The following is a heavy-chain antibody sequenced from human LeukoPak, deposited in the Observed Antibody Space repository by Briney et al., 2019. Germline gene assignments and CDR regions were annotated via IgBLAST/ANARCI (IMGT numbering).Heavy chain of an antibody. V-gene: IGHV1-46*01. Sequence: ASVKVSCKASGYTFTSYYMHWVRQAPGQGLEWMRIINPSGGSTSYAQKFQGRVTMTRDTSTSTVYMELSGLRSEDTAVYYCARGLVYYYDSSGYYYYFDYWGQGTLVTVSS. CDR3: ARGLVYYYDSSGYYYYFDY. J-gene: IGHJ4*02. CDR1: GYTFTSYY. D-gene: IGHD3-22*01. CDR2: INPSGGST.